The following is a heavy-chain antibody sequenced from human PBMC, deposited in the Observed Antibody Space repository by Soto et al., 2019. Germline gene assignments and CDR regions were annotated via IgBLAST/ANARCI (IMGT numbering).Heavy chain of an antibody. CDR3: AQDGDIGAADYFFDY. CDR2: IASDGKDK. Sequence: QVQLVESGGGVVQPGRSLKLSCAASGFTFSNYAIHWVRQAPGKGLEWVAVIASDGKDKRYADSAKGRFTISRDNSKNTVYLQMKSLRGEDTAVDYCAQDGDIGAADYFFDYWGQGSLVTVSS. J-gene: IGHJ4*02. V-gene: IGHV3-30*18. CDR1: GFTFSNYA. D-gene: IGHD6-13*01.